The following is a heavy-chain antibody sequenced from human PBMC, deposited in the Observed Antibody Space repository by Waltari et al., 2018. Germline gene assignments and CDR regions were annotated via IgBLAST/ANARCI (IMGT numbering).Heavy chain of an antibody. D-gene: IGHD1-20*01. V-gene: IGHV2-5*02. CDR3: AHSGIVTGTASFDY. CDR2: IYWDDDK. Sequence: QITLKESGPTLVKPTQTLTLTCTFSGFPLSTSGVGVGWIRQPPGKALEWLALIYWDDDKRYRPSLKSRLTITKDTSKNQVVLTMTNMDPVDTATYYCAHSGIVTGTASFDYWGQGTLVTVSS. J-gene: IGHJ4*02. CDR1: GFPLSTSGVG.